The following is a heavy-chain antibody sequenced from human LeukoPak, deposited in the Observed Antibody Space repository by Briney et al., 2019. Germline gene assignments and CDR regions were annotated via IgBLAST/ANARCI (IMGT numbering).Heavy chain of an antibody. J-gene: IGHJ3*02. CDR1: GYTFTGYY. D-gene: IGHD3-22*01. Sequence: ASVKVSCKASGYTFTGYYMHWVRQAPGQGLEWMGWINPNSGGTNYAQKFQGRVTMTRDTSISTAYMELSRLRSDDTAVCYCASNYDSSGNDAFDIWGQGTMVTVSS. V-gene: IGHV1-2*02. CDR3: ASNYDSSGNDAFDI. CDR2: INPNSGGT.